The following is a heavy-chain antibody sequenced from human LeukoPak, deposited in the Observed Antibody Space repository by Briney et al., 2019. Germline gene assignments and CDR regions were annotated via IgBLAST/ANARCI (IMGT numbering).Heavy chain of an antibody. Sequence: GGSLRLSCEASGFTFSHFGMHWVRQAPGKGLEWVSAISGSGGSTYYADSVKGRFTISRDNSKNTLYLQMDSLRAEDTALYYCARQGDSSGYNDWGQGTLVTVSS. CDR1: GFTFSHFG. CDR2: ISGSGGST. J-gene: IGHJ4*02. V-gene: IGHV3-23*01. D-gene: IGHD3-22*01. CDR3: ARQGDSSGYND.